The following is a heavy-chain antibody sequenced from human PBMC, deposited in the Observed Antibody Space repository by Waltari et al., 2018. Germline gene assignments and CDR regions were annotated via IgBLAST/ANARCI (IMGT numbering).Heavy chain of an antibody. CDR1: GGSFSGYY. CDR2: INHSGST. CDR3: ARAWISLIRGATSAFDI. Sequence: QVQLQQWGAGLLKPSETLSLTCAVYGGSFSGYYWSWIRQPPGKGLEWIGEINHSGSTNYSPSLSSRVTIAVDTSKNQFSLKLSAVTAADTAVYYCARAWISLIRGATSAFDIWGQGTMVTVS. V-gene: IGHV4-34*01. J-gene: IGHJ3*02. D-gene: IGHD1-26*01.